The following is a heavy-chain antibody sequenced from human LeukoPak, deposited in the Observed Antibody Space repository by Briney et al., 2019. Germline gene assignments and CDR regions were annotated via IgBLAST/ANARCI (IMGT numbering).Heavy chain of an antibody. Sequence: GASVKVSWKASGYTFTSYYMHWVRQAPGQGLEWMGIINPSGGSTSYAQKFQGRVTMTRDTSTSTVYMELSSLRSEDTAVYYCARDLGRDITIFGVVIPNFDYWGQGTLVTVSS. D-gene: IGHD3-3*01. V-gene: IGHV1-46*01. CDR1: GYTFTSYY. CDR3: ARDLGRDITIFGVVIPNFDY. J-gene: IGHJ4*02. CDR2: INPSGGST.